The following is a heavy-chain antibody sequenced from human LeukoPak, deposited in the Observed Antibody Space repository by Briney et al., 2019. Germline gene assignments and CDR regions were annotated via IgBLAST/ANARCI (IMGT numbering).Heavy chain of an antibody. CDR1: GGSVSSNSAA. Sequence: SQTLSLTCAISGGSVSSNSAAWNWLRQSPSRGLEWLGRTYYRSKWYNDYAVSVKGRITINPDTSKNQFSLQLNSVTPEDTAVYYCARDRSYGYGSHFDYWGQGTLVTVSS. D-gene: IGHD5-18*01. J-gene: IGHJ4*02. V-gene: IGHV6-1*01. CDR2: TYYRSKWYN. CDR3: ARDRSYGYGSHFDY.